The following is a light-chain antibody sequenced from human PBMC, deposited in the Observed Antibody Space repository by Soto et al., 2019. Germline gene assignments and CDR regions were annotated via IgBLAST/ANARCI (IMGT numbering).Light chain of an antibody. CDR3: QSYDSSLSVVV. CDR1: SSNIGADYD. J-gene: IGLJ2*01. V-gene: IGLV1-40*01. Sequence: QSVLTQPPSVSGAPGQRVTISCTGSSSNIGADYDVHWYQQPPGTAPKLLIYGDSDRLSGVPDRFSGSKSGASASLAITGLQAEDEANYYCQSYDSSLSVVVFGGGTKLTVL. CDR2: GDS.